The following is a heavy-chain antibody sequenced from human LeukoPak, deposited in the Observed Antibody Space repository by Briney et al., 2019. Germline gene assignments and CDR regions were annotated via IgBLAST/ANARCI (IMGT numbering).Heavy chain of an antibody. CDR3: ARVRHKNIVVVPAAISYYYYYGMDV. J-gene: IGHJ6*02. Sequence: SETLSLTCTVSGDSISSYYWSWIRQPPGKGLEWIGYIYYSGSTNYNPSLKSRVTISVDTSKNQFSLKLSSVTAADTAVYYCARVRHKNIVVVPAAISYYYYYGMDVWGQGTTVTVSS. V-gene: IGHV4-59*01. CDR1: GDSISSYY. CDR2: IYYSGST. D-gene: IGHD2-2*02.